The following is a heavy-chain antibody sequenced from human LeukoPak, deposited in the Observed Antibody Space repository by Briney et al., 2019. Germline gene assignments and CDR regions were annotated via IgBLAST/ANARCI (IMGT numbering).Heavy chain of an antibody. CDR2: ISGSGGST. V-gene: IGHV3-23*01. D-gene: IGHD3-16*02. J-gene: IGHJ4*02. CDR3: AKEDRGLRLGELSALDY. Sequence: GGSLRLSCAASGFTFSSYAMSWVRQAPGKGLEWVSAISGSGGSTYYADSVKGRFTISRDNSKNTLYLQMNSLRAEDTAVYYCAKEDRGLRLGELSALDYWGQGTLVTVSS. CDR1: GFTFSSYA.